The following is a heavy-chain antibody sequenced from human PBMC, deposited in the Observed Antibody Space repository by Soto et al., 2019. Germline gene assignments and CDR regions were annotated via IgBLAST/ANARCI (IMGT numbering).Heavy chain of an antibody. V-gene: IGHV3-30-3*01. J-gene: IGHJ4*02. CDR2: ISYDGSNK. CDR1: GFTFSSYA. CDR3: ARGSRVLPFGGVITTTITPDY. D-gene: IGHD3-16*01. Sequence: GGSLRLSCAASGFTFSSYAMHWVRQAPGKGLEWVAVISYDGSNKYYADSVKGRFTISRDNSKNTLYLQMNSLRAEDTAVYYCARGSRVLPFGGVITTTITPDYWGQGTLVTVSS.